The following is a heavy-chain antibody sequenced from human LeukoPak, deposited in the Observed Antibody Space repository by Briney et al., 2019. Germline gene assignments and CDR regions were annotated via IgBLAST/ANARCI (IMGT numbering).Heavy chain of an antibody. V-gene: IGHV3-30*02. D-gene: IGHD3-10*01. Sequence: AGGSLRLSCAASGFTFGSYGMHWVRQAPGKGLEWVAFIRYDGSNKYYADSVKGRFTISRDNSKNTLYLQMNSLRAEDTAVYYCAKAGSYRGFGELSTFYYFDYWGQGTLVTVSS. CDR1: GFTFGSYG. CDR3: AKAGSYRGFGELSTFYYFDY. J-gene: IGHJ4*02. CDR2: IRYDGSNK.